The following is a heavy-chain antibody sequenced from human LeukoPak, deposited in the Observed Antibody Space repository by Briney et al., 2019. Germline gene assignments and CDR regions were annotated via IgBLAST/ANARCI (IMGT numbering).Heavy chain of an antibody. V-gene: IGHV4-30-4*08. CDR1: GGSISSDDFY. CDR3: ASYGDYGGNRFDY. J-gene: IGHJ4*02. D-gene: IGHD4-23*01. CDR2: IYHSGTT. Sequence: PSQTLSLTCTVSGGSISSDDFYWSWIRQPPGKGLEWIGYIYHSGTTYYNPSLKSRVTISVDTSKNQFSLKLSSVTAADTAVYYCASYGDYGGNRFDYWGQGTLVTVSS.